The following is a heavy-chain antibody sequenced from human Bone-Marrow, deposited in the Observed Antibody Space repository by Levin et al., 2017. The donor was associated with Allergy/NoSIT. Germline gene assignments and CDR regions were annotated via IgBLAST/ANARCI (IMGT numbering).Heavy chain of an antibody. CDR2: ISGSGANT. J-gene: IGHJ6*02. D-gene: IGHD3-16*02. CDR1: GFSFRDYA. CDR3: AKDLQSDYFWGSYRYTGYYAMDI. Sequence: GGSLRLSCAASGFSFRDYAMTWVRQAPGRGPEWVSAISGSGANTYYTESVKGRFTISRDNSKNTLSLQLNSLRAEDTAVYYCAKDLQSDYFWGSYRYTGYYAMDIWGQGTTVIVSS. V-gene: IGHV3-23*01.